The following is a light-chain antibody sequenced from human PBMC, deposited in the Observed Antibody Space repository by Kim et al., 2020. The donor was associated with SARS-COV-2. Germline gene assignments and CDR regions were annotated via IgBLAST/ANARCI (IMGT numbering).Light chain of an antibody. CDR1: QSARSSL. J-gene: IGKJ2*01. V-gene: IGKV3-20*01. CDR3: QQYGSSPYT. Sequence: EIVLTQSPGTLSLSPGERATLSCRASQSARSSLLAWYQQKPGQAPRLLIYEAFKRVAGIPDRFSGSGSGTDFTLTISRPEPEDFAMYYCQQYGSSPYTFGQGTKLEI. CDR2: EAF.